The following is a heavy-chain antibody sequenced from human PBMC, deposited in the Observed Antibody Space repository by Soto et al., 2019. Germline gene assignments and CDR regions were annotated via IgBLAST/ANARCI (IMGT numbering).Heavy chain of an antibody. CDR1: GFTFSSYG. V-gene: IGHV3-30*03. D-gene: IGHD5-12*01. CDR2: ISYDGSNK. CDR3: AREFLSGYDSPLYY. J-gene: IGHJ4*02. Sequence: QVQLVESGGGVVQPGRSLRLSCAASGFTFSSYGMHWVRQAPGKGLEGVAVISYDGSNKYYADSMKGRFTNSRDNSKNTLYLQMNSLRAEDKAVYYCAREFLSGYDSPLYYWGQGPLVTVSS.